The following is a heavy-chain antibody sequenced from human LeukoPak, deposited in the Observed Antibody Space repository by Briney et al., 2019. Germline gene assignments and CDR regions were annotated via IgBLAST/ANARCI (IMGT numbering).Heavy chain of an antibody. J-gene: IGHJ4*02. V-gene: IGHV1-46*01. CDR2: INPSGGST. CDR3: ARGGATVTTGARSRKTFDY. Sequence: GESLKISCKGSGYTFTSYYMHWVRQAPGQGLEWMGIINPSGGSTSYAQKFQGRVTMTRDMSTSTVYMELSSLRSEDTAVYYCARGGATVTTGARSRKTFDYWGQGTLVTVSS. D-gene: IGHD4-17*01. CDR1: GYTFTSYY.